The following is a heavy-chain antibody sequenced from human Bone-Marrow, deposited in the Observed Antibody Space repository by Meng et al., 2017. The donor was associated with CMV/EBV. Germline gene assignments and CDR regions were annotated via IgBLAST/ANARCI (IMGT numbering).Heavy chain of an antibody. CDR2: IKHDGSEK. CDR3: ASGSRTASHP. CDR1: GFDFSSYW. Sequence: GGSLRLSCAASGFDFSSYWMGWVRQAPGKGPQWVANIKHDGSEKYYVDSAKGRFTISRDNAKNSLYLQMSSLRAGDSAVYYCASGSRTASHPWGQGTLVTVSS. J-gene: IGHJ5*02. V-gene: IGHV3-7*01. D-gene: IGHD1-1*01.